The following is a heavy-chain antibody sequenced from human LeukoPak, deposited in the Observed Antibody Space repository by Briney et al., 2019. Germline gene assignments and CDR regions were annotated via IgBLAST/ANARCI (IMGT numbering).Heavy chain of an antibody. CDR1: GGSFSGYY. CDR2: INRSGST. D-gene: IGHD3-10*01. CDR3: ARETTGVRGVTPQNNYYYYYGMDV. J-gene: IGHJ6*02. Sequence: PSETLSLTCAVYGGSFSGYYWSWIRQPPGKGLEWIGEINRSGSTNYNPSLKSRVTISVDTSKNQFSLKLSSVTAADTAVYYCARETTGVRGVTPQNNYYYYYGMDVWGQGTTVTVSS. V-gene: IGHV4-34*01.